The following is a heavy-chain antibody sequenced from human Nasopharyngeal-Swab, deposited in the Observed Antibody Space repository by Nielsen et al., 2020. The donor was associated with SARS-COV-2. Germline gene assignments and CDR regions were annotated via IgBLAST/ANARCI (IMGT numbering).Heavy chain of an antibody. J-gene: IGHJ4*02. V-gene: IGHV3-33*01. CDR3: AREAGYCSGGSCYSGPFDY. D-gene: IGHD2-15*01. CDR2: IWYDGSNK. Sequence: QPPGKGLEWVAVIWYDGSNKYYADSVKGRFTISRDNSKNTLYLQMLSLRAEDTAVYYCAREAGYCSGGSCYSGPFDYWGQGTLVTVSS.